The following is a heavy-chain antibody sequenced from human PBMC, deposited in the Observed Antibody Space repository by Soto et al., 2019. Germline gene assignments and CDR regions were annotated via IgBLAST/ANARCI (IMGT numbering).Heavy chain of an antibody. V-gene: IGHV1-69*02. CDR3: ATSELGFGDLFLSWFDP. CDR2: IIPILGIA. Sequence: QVQLVQSGAEVKKPGSSVKVSCKASGGTFTSYTISWVRQAPGQGLEWMGRIIPILGIANYAQKFQGRVTITADKSTSTAYMELSSLRSEDTAVYYCATSELGFGDLFLSWFDPWGQGTLVTVSS. J-gene: IGHJ5*02. CDR1: GGTFTSYT. D-gene: IGHD3-10*01.